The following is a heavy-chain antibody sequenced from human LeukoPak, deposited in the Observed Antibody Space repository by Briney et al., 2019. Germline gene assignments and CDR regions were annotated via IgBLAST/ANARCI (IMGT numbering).Heavy chain of an antibody. CDR1: GFTFDDYA. Sequence: GRSLRLSCSASGFTFDDYAMHWVRQAPGQGLEGFLGTSRNSGSIAYEVSVKGRFTSSRANAKNSLYLQMNSMRTEDTALYYCGKDSSGNSGPGHVDYWGQGTLVTVSS. J-gene: IGHJ4*02. D-gene: IGHD6-19*01. CDR2: TSRNSGSI. CDR3: GKDSSGNSGPGHVDY. V-gene: IGHV3-9*01.